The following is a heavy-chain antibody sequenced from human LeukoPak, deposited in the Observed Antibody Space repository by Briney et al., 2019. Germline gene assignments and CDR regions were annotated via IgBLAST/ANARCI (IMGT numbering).Heavy chain of an antibody. CDR3: AYDSSGPKAFDI. CDR2: IIPILGIA. Sequence: SVKVSCKASGYTFTSYYMHWVRQAPGQGLEWVGRIIPILGIANYAQQFQGRVTITADKSTSTAYMELSSLRSEDTAVYYCAYDSSGPKAFDIWGQGTMVTVSS. J-gene: IGHJ3*02. CDR1: GYTFTSYY. D-gene: IGHD3-22*01. V-gene: IGHV1-69*02.